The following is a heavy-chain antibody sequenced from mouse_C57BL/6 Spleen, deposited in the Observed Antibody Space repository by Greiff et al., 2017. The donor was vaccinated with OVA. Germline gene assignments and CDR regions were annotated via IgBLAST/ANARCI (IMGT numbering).Heavy chain of an antibody. Sequence: VQLQQSGPELVKPGASVKISCKASGYTFTDYYMNWVKQSHGQSLEWIGDINPNNGGTSYNQKFKGKATLTVDKSSSTAYMELRSLTSEDSAVYYCARWGVVAPYDAMDYGGQGTPVTVSS. CDR3: ARWGVVAPYDAMDY. D-gene: IGHD1-1*01. CDR1: GYTFTDYY. J-gene: IGHJ4*01. CDR2: INPNNGGT. V-gene: IGHV1-26*01.